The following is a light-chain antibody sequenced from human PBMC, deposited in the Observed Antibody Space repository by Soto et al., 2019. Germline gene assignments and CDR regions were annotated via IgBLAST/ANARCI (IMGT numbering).Light chain of an antibody. V-gene: IGLV2-14*01. CDR2: EVS. J-gene: IGLJ1*01. CDR3: SSYTSSSTYV. Sequence: QSVLTQPASVSGSPGQSITISCTGTSSDVGGYDYVSWYQQHPGKAPKLMIYEVSNRPSGVSSRFSGSKSGSTASLTISGLQAEDEADYYCSSYTSSSTYVFGTGPKVTVL. CDR1: SSDVGGYDY.